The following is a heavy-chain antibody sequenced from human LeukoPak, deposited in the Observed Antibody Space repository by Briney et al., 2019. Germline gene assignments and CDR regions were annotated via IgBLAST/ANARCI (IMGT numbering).Heavy chain of an antibody. D-gene: IGHD1-26*01. V-gene: IGHV1-69*04. CDR2: IIPILGIA. CDR1: GGTFSSYA. J-gene: IGHJ5*02. Sequence: SVKVSCKASGGTFSSYAISCVRQAPGQGLEWMGRIIPILGIANYAQKFQGRVTITADKSTSTAYMELSSLRSEDTAVYYCARELVRSWFDPWGQGTLVTVSS. CDR3: ARELVRSWFDP.